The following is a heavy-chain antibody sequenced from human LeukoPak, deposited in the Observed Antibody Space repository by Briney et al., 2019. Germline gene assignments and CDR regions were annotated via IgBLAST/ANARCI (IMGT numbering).Heavy chain of an antibody. CDR3: ARVRGDSPYSFDY. J-gene: IGHJ4*02. CDR1: GGSISSFSYY. D-gene: IGHD2-21*02. Sequence: PSETLSLTCTISGGSISSFSYYWGWIHQPPGRGLEWIGTIYYSGSTYYNPSLKSRVTISTDTSKNQFSLNLRSVTAADTAVYYCARVRGDSPYSFDYWGQGTLVTVSS. CDR2: IYYSGST. V-gene: IGHV4-39*07.